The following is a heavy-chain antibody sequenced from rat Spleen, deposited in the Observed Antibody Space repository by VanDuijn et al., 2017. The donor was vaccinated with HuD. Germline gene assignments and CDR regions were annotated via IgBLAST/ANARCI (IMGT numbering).Heavy chain of an antibody. Sequence: EVQLVESGGGLVQPGRSLKLSCITSGFTFNYYWMTWIRQAPGKGLAWVASITNASGGTHYPDSVKGRFTISRDIAKTTLYLHMTSLRSEDTATYYCARLGYYDGRYPNWFAYWGQGTLVTVSS. J-gene: IGHJ3*01. V-gene: IGHV5-31*01. D-gene: IGHD1-12*02. CDR1: GFTFNYYW. CDR3: ARLGYYDGRYPNWFAY. CDR2: ITNASGGT.